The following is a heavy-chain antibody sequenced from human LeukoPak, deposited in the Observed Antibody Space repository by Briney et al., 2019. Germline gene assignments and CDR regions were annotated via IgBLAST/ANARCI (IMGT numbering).Heavy chain of an antibody. J-gene: IGHJ4*02. V-gene: IGHV3-30*03. CDR2: ISYDEKHL. Sequence: GGSLRLSCAASGFSFHSYTMHWVRQTPDRGLQWVALISYDEKHLDHAASVQGRFMISRDISKNTVFLQMNNLRDEDTGVYYCARDRVQIWSYIGTFDTWGQGTLVTVSS. CDR1: GFSFHSYT. CDR3: ARDRVQIWSYIGTFDT. D-gene: IGHD5-18*01.